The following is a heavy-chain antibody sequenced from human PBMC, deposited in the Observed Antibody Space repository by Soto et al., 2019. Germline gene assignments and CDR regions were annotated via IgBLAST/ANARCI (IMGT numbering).Heavy chain of an antibody. CDR2: INHSGST. V-gene: IGHV4-34*01. Sequence: SETLSLTCAVYGGSFSGYYWSWIRQPPGKGLEWIGEINHSGSTNYNPSLKSRVTISVDTSKNQFSLKLSSVTAADTAVYYCAISVLRYFDWLPPRGYYFDYWGQGTPVTVSS. CDR1: GGSFSGYY. J-gene: IGHJ4*02. CDR3: AISVLRYFDWLPPRGYYFDY. D-gene: IGHD3-9*01.